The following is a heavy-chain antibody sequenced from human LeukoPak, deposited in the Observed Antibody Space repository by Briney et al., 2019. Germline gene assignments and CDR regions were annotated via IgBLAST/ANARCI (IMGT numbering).Heavy chain of an antibody. CDR3: ARAGDSDTFYCPFQH. V-gene: IGHV4-30-4*01. D-gene: IGHD3-16*01. Sequence: SETLSFTCTVSGGSISSGDYYWSWIRQSPGKGLEWIGYIYYSGSTRYNPSLKSRVIISGDTSKNQFSLKLSSVTAADTAVYYCARAGDSDTFYCPFQHWGQGTLVTVSS. CDR1: GGSISSGDYY. CDR2: IYYSGST. J-gene: IGHJ1*01.